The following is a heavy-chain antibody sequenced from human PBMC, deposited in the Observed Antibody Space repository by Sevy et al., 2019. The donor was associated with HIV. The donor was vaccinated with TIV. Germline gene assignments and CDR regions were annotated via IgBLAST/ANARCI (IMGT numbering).Heavy chain of an antibody. Sequence: GGSLRLSCAASGFTFSDYHMSWIRQAPGKGLEWVSCISSSSSTIYYADSAKGRFTISRDNGKNSLYLQMISLRAEDTAGYYCARARKQLGKRYYYYGIDVWGQGTTVTVSS. CDR1: GFTFSDYH. CDR2: ISSSSSTI. J-gene: IGHJ6*02. CDR3: ARARKQLGKRYYYYGIDV. V-gene: IGHV3-11*01. D-gene: IGHD6-13*01.